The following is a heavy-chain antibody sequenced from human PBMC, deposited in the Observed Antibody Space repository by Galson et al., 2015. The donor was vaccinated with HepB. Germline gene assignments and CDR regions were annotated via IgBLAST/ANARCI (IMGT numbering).Heavy chain of an antibody. Sequence: QSGAEVKKPGASVKVSCNASGYTLTSYGIGWVRQAPGQGLEWMGWISSYNNNANYAQKFQGRVTMTTDTSTSTAHMELRSLRSDDTAVYYCARGTVVRGVIIGAVDHWGQGTLVTVSS. CDR3: ARGTVVRGVIIGAVDH. J-gene: IGHJ5*02. D-gene: IGHD3-10*01. V-gene: IGHV1-18*01. CDR2: ISSYNNNA. CDR1: GYTLTSYG.